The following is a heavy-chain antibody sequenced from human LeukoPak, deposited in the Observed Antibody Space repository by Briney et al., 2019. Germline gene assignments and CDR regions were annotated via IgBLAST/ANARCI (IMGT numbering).Heavy chain of an antibody. CDR3: ARPLHDSSVQSSAFDI. V-gene: IGHV1-46*01. Sequence: GASVKVSCKASGYTFTSYYIHWVRQAPGQGLEWMGIINPSGGSTTYAQKFQGRVTMTRDTSTSTVYMELSSLRSEDTAVYYCARPLHDSSVQSSAFDIWGQGTMVIVSS. CDR1: GYTFTSYY. J-gene: IGHJ3*02. D-gene: IGHD3-22*01. CDR2: INPSGGST.